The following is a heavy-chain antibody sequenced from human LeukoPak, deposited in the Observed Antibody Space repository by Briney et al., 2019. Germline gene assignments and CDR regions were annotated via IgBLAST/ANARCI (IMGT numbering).Heavy chain of an antibody. V-gene: IGHV4-38-2*02. CDR2: IYHSGST. Sequence: PSETLSLTCTVSGYSISSGYYWGWIRQPPGKGLEWIGSIYHSGSTYYNPSLKSRVTISVDTSKNQFSLKLSSVTAADTAVLYCARVPHSSSSEWFDPWGQGTLVTVSS. CDR3: ARVPHSSSSEWFDP. D-gene: IGHD6-6*01. CDR1: GYSISSGYY. J-gene: IGHJ5*02.